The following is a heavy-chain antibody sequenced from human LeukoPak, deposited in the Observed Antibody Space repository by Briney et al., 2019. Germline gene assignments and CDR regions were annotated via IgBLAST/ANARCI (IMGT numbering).Heavy chain of an antibody. Sequence: GGSLRLSCVVSGFTFSNNRLGWVRQAPGKGLEWVANIKQDESEKYYVDSVKGRFTISRDNAKNSLYLQMNSLRAEDTAVYYCARGSAVTANNFDFWGQGTLVTVSS. D-gene: IGHD4-11*01. CDR3: ARGSAVTANNFDF. J-gene: IGHJ4*02. CDR1: GFTFSNNR. V-gene: IGHV3-7*01. CDR2: IKQDESEK.